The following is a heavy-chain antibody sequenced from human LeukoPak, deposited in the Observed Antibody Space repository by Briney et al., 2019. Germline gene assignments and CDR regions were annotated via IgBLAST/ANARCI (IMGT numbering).Heavy chain of an antibody. CDR1: GGTFSSYA. D-gene: IGHD2-2*01. CDR3: ARSGCSSTSCYAGHWFDP. Sequence: ASVEVSCKASGGTFSSYAISWVRQAPGQGLEWMGRIIPIFGTANYAQKFQGRVTITADKSTSTAYMELSSLRSEDTAVYYCARSGCSSTSCYAGHWFDPWGQGTLVTVSS. CDR2: IIPIFGTA. V-gene: IGHV1-69*06. J-gene: IGHJ5*02.